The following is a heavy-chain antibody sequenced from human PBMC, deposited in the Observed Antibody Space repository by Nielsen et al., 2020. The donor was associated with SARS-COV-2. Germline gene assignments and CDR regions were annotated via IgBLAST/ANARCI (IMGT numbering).Heavy chain of an antibody. CDR3: ARGYSSGWYLFDY. J-gene: IGHJ4*02. V-gene: IGHV3-30*03. D-gene: IGHD6-19*01. CDR2: ISYEGSNK. Sequence: GESLKISCAASGFTFRSSGMHWVRQAPGKGLEWVAFISYEGSNKYYADSVKGRFTISRDNSKNTLYLQMNSLRAEDTAVYYCARGYSSGWYLFDYWGQGTLVTVSS. CDR1: GFTFRSSG.